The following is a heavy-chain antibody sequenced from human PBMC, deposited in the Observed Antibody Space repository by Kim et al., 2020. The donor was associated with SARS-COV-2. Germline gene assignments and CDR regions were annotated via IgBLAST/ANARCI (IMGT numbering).Heavy chain of an antibody. CDR2: IYYSGST. CDR1: GGSISSYY. J-gene: IGHJ3*02. V-gene: IGHV4-59*13. CDR3: ARDGRDHVTGSVAFDI. Sequence: SETLSLTCTVSGGSISSYYWSWIRQPPGKGLEWLGYIYYSGSTNYNPSLKSRVTISVDTSKNQFSLKLSSVTAADTAVYYCARDGRDHVTGSVAFDIWGQGIMVTGSS. D-gene: IGHD2-21*02.